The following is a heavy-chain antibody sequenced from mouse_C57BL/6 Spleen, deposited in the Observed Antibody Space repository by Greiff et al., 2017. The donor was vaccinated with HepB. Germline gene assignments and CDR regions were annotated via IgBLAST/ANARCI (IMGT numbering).Heavy chain of an antibody. Sequence: VQLQQSGGGLVKPGGSLKLSCAASGFTFSDYGMHWVRQAPEKGLEWVAYISSGSSTIYYADTVKGRFTISRDNAKNTLFLQMTSLRSEDTAMYYCARRADYGSSFDYWGQGTTLTVSS. J-gene: IGHJ2*01. V-gene: IGHV5-17*01. CDR2: ISSGSSTI. D-gene: IGHD1-1*01. CDR1: GFTFSDYG. CDR3: ARRADYGSSFDY.